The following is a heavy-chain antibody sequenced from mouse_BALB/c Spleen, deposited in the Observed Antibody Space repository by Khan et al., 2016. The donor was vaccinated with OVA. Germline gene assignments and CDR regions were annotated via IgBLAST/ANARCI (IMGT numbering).Heavy chain of an antibody. CDR3: ARELRLGVFAY. J-gene: IGHJ3*01. CDR1: GFSLTDYG. Sequence: QVQLKESGPGLVAPSQNLSITCTVSGFSLTDYGVNWVRQPPGKGLEWLGMIWGDGSTDYNSALKSRLSISKDNSKSQVFLKMNSLQTDDTARFYCARELRLGVFAYWGQGTLVTVSA. V-gene: IGHV2-6-7*01. CDR2: IWGDGST. D-gene: IGHD1-2*01.